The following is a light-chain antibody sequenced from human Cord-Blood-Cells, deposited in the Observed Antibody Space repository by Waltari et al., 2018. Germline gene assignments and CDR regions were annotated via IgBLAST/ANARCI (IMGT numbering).Light chain of an antibody. CDR2: DAS. CDR3: QQYDNLPYT. Sequence: DIQMTQSPSSLSASVGDRVTITCQASQDISNYLNWYQQKPGKAPKLLIYDASKLETGVPTRFSGSRSGTDFTVTISSLQPEDIATYYCQQYDNLPYTFGQGTKLEIK. V-gene: IGKV1-33*01. J-gene: IGKJ2*01. CDR1: QDISNY.